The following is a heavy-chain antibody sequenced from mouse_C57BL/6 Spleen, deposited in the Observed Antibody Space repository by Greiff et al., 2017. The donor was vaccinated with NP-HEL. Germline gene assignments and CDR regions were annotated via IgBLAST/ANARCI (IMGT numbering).Heavy chain of an antibody. CDR1: GYSITSGYY. V-gene: IGHV3-6*01. CDR2: ISYDGSN. Sequence: EVHLVESGPGLVKPSQSLSLTCSVTGYSITSGYYWNWIRQFPGNKLEWMGYISYDGSNNYNPSLKNRISITRDTSKNQFYLKLNSVTTEDTATYYCARERDYDGVDYWGQGTTLTVSS. D-gene: IGHD2-4*01. CDR3: ARERDYDGVDY. J-gene: IGHJ2*01.